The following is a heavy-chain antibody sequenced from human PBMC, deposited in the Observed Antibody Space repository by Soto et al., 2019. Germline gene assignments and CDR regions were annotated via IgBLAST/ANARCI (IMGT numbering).Heavy chain of an antibody. CDR1: GFTLSHFY. V-gene: IGHV3-30*02. D-gene: IGHD3-10*01. CDR3: ANPSGYYFGLGSHDEASDM. CDR2: VWYDGNSK. Sequence: GGSLRLSCAASGFTLSHFYMHWVRQAPGKGLEWVAVVWYDGNSKYYADSVNGRFTVSRDDSENTVSLQMNSLRAEDTAVYYCANPSGYYFGLGSHDEASDMWGQGTGVTVSS. J-gene: IGHJ3*02.